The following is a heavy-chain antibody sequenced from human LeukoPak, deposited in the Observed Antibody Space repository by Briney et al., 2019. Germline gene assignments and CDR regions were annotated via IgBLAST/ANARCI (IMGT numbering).Heavy chain of an antibody. CDR3: TRDSGGSYVVFDY. Sequence: GGSLRLSCTASGFTFGDYAMSWFRQAPGKGLEWVGFIRSKAYGGTTEYAAFVKGRFTISRDDSKSIAYLQMNSLKTEDTAVYYCTRDSGGSYVVFDYWGQGTLVTVSS. D-gene: IGHD2-15*01. CDR1: GFTFGDYA. J-gene: IGHJ4*02. CDR2: IRSKAYGGTT. V-gene: IGHV3-49*03.